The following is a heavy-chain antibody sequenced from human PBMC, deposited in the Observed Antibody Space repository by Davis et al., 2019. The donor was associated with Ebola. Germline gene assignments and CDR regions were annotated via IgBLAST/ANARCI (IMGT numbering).Heavy chain of an antibody. J-gene: IGHJ4*02. D-gene: IGHD6-19*01. V-gene: IGHV1-3*01. CDR3: GGGWLVLPNY. Sequence: AASVKVSCKASGYTFTSYAMHWVRQAPGQRLEWMGWINAGNGNTNYAQKLQGRVTMTTDTSTSTAYMELSSLRSEDTAVYYCGGGWLVLPNYWGQGTLVTVSS. CDR2: INAGNGNT. CDR1: GYTFTSYA.